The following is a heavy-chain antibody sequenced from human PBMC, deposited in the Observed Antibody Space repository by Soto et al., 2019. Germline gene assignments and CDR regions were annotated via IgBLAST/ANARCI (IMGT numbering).Heavy chain of an antibody. CDR1: GFTFSSYG. D-gene: IGHD6-19*01. V-gene: IGHV3-30*03. CDR3: ATYSSGCGSPFDY. Sequence: GGSLRLSCAASGFTFSSYGMHRVRQAPGKGLEWVAVISYDGSNKYYADSVKGRFTISRDNSKNTLYLQMNSLRAEDTAVYYCATYSSGCGSPFDYWGQGTLVTVSS. J-gene: IGHJ4*02. CDR2: ISYDGSNK.